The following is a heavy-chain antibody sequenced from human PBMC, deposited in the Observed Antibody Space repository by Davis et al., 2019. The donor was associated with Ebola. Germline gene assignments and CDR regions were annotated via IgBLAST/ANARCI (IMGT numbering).Heavy chain of an antibody. CDR2: ISAYNGNT. J-gene: IGHJ4*02. D-gene: IGHD2-8*01. Sequence: ASVKVSCTTSGYTFTSYGISWVRQAPGQGLEWMGWISAYNGNTNYAQKLQGRVTMTTDTSTSTAYMELRSLRSDDTAVYYCARGLLGYYTNGVCYTGDYWGQGTLVTVSS. CDR3: ARGLLGYYTNGVCYTGDY. V-gene: IGHV1-18*04. CDR1: GYTFTSYG.